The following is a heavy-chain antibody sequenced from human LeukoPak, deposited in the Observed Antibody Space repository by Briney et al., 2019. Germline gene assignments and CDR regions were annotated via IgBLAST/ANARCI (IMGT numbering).Heavy chain of an antibody. CDR3: AKSGSHNAFDT. Sequence: GGSLRLSCAASGFTFSTYAMSWVRQAAGKGLEWVSLISGSGGGTYYADSVKGRFTISRDNSKNTLYLQMNSLRPEDTAVYYCAKSGSHNAFDTWGQGTMVTVSS. CDR1: GFTFSTYA. D-gene: IGHD1-26*01. CDR2: ISGSGGGT. V-gene: IGHV3-23*01. J-gene: IGHJ3*02.